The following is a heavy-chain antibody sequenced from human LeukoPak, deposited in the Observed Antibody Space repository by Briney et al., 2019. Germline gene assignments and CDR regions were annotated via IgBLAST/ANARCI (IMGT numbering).Heavy chain of an antibody. Sequence: PGGSLRLSCAASGFTFSSSTMTWVRQSPGKGLEWVSSISSSSTYIYYADSVKGRFIISRDNAKNSLYLQMNSLRAEDTAVYYCVRDRDIAYLRADFWGQGTLVTVSS. CDR2: ISSSSTYI. V-gene: IGHV3-21*01. D-gene: IGHD5-12*01. CDR1: GFTFSSST. CDR3: VRDRDIAYLRADF. J-gene: IGHJ4*02.